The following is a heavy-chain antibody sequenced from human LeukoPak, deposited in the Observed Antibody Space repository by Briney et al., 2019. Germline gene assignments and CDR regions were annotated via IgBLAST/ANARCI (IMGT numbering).Heavy chain of an antibody. V-gene: IGHV1-8*01. D-gene: IGHD3-10*01. Sequence: VSVKVSCKASGYTFTSYDFNWVRQAPGQGLEWMGWMNPNSGNAGSAPKFQGRLTMTRDTSISTAYMELSSLTSEDTAVYYCARGEYFGSGGFDPWGQGTLVTVSS. CDR1: GYTFTSYD. J-gene: IGHJ5*02. CDR3: ARGEYFGSGGFDP. CDR2: MNPNSGNA.